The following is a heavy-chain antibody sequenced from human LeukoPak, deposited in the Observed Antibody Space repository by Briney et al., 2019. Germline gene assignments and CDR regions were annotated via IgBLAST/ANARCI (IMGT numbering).Heavy chain of an antibody. J-gene: IGHJ4*02. CDR1: GGSISSYY. CDR2: IYTSGST. CDR3: ARAVYYYGSGSYYNLYYFDY. Sequence: SETLSLTCTVSGGSISSYYWSWIRQPAGKGLEWIGHIYTSGSTNYNPSLKSRVIMSVDTSKNQFSLKLSSVTAADTAVYYCARAVYYYGSGSYYNLYYFDYWGQGTLVTVSS. D-gene: IGHD3-10*01. V-gene: IGHV4-4*07.